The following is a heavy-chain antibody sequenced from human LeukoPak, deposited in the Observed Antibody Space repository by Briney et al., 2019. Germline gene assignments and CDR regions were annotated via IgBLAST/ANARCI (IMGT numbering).Heavy chain of an antibody. CDR3: AKDFRNSSSWYGYYYGMDV. D-gene: IGHD6-13*01. CDR1: GFTFSSYG. V-gene: IGHV3-30*18. J-gene: IGHJ6*02. Sequence: PGGSLRLSCAASGFTFSSYGMHWVRQAPGKGLEWVAVISYDGSNKYYADPVKGRFTISRDNSKNTLYLQMNSLRAEDTAAYYCAKDFRNSSSWYGYYYGMDVWGQGTTVTVSS. CDR2: ISYDGSNK.